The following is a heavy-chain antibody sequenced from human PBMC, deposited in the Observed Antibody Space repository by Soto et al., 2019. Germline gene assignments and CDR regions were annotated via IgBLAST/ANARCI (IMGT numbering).Heavy chain of an antibody. V-gene: IGHV3-7*03. CDR3: ARATRGSTVTLFPAIYYYGMDV. CDR2: IKQDGSEK. D-gene: IGHD4-4*01. J-gene: IGHJ6*02. CDR1: GFTFSSYW. Sequence: HPGGSLRLSCAASGFTFSSYWMSWVRQAPGKGLEWVANIKQDGSEKYYVDSVKGRFTISRDNAKNSLYLQMNSLRAEDTAVYYCARATRGSTVTLFPAIYYYGMDVWGQGTTVTVSS.